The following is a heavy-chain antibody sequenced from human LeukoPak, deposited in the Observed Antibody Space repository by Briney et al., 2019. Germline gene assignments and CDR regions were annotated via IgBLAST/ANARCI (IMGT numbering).Heavy chain of an antibody. J-gene: IGHJ3*01. D-gene: IGHD5-24*01. V-gene: IGHV1-46*01. CDR1: GYTFTSYA. Sequence: EASVKVSCKASGYTFTSYAMNWVRQAPGQRLEWMGIIKPSGDNTNNAQKFQGRVTMTSDTSTSTVYMELSSLKSEDTAVYYCARVRDGYNDAYDFWGQGTMVTVTS. CDR2: IKPSGDNT. CDR3: ARVRDGYNDAYDF.